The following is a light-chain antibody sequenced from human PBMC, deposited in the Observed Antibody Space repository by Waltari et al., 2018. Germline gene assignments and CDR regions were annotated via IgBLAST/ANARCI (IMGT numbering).Light chain of an antibody. J-gene: IGLJ2*01. CDR1: SSDVGNYHR. CDR2: EIN. Sequence: QSALTQPASVSGSPGQSITISCTGTSSDVGNYHRVSWYQKNPGKAPQLIIYEINMRPSGISSRFSGSTSGNTASLTISGLQAEDEADYYCCSYVTGGTLVFGGGTRLTVL. V-gene: IGLV2-23*02. CDR3: CSYVTGGTLV.